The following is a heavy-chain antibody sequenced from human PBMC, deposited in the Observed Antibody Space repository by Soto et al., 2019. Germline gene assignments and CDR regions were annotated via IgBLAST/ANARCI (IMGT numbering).Heavy chain of an antibody. Sequence: EVQLAESGGGLIQPGGSLRLSCVASGFTFSSHSMNWVRQVPGKGLEWVSWITNSGGTIYYADSVKGRFTISRDNANNELYLQLNILRDEDTAVYYCARDRRNSGYLTPRFSGGMEAWGQGTTVTVSS. D-gene: IGHD3-22*01. CDR3: ARDRRNSGYLTPRFSGGMEA. V-gene: IGHV3-48*02. J-gene: IGHJ6*02. CDR1: GFTFSSHS. CDR2: ITNSGGTI.